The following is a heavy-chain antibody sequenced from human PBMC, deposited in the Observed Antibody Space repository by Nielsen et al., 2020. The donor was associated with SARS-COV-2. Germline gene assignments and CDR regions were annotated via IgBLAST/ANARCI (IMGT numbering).Heavy chain of an antibody. Sequence: GESLKISCAASGFTLTEYWMSWVRQAPGKGLEWVANINQDGSEKQYVESVKGRFTISRDNDKNSLHLHMDGLRGEDTAVYYCARLESTRVFEISKWFDPWGQGTLVTVSA. V-gene: IGHV3-7*03. J-gene: IGHJ5*02. CDR3: ARLESTRVFEISKWFDP. CDR1: GFTLTEYW. D-gene: IGHD2-2*01. CDR2: INQDGSEK.